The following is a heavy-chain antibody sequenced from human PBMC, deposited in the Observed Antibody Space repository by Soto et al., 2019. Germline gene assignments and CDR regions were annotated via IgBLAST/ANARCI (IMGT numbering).Heavy chain of an antibody. CDR1: GDSVSSNSAA. CDR3: ARASARRRGYQYGDLFDP. V-gene: IGHV6-1*01. D-gene: IGHD3-22*01. J-gene: IGHJ5*02. Sequence: SQTLSLTCAISGDSVSSNSAAWNWIRQSPSRGLEWLGRTYYRSKWYNDYAVSVKSRITINPDTSKNQFSLQLNSATPEDTAVYYCARASARRRGYQYGDLFDPWGQGTLVTVSS. CDR2: TYYRSKWYN.